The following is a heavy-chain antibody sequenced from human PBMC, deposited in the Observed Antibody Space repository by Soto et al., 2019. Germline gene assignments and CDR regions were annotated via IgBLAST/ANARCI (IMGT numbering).Heavy chain of an antibody. CDR3: TRVRYYVSXGYYQNYYYYGMDV. J-gene: IGHJ6*02. V-gene: IGHV3-21*03. Sequence: PGGSLRLSCAASGFTFSISSMNWVRQAPGKGLEWVSSISGTSDYISYADSVKGRFTISRDNAKNSLYLQMNSLRAEDTAVYYCTRVRYYVSXGYYQNYYYYGMDVWGQGTTVTVSS. CDR1: GFTFSISS. D-gene: IGHD3-22*01. CDR2: ISGTSDYI.